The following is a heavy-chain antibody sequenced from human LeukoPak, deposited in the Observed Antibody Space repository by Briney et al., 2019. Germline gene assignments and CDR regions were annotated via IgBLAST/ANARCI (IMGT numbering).Heavy chain of an antibody. CDR3: AKSATTVTSNFDY. D-gene: IGHD4-17*01. J-gene: IGHJ4*02. V-gene: IGHV3-23*01. CDR1: GFTFSSHG. CDR2: ISGSGGGT. Sequence: PGGSLRLSCAASGFTFSSHGMSWVRQAPGKGLEWVSGISGSGGGTFYADSVRGRFTISRDNSKNTVYLQMNNLRAEDTAVYYCAKSATTVTSNFDYWGQGTLVTVSS.